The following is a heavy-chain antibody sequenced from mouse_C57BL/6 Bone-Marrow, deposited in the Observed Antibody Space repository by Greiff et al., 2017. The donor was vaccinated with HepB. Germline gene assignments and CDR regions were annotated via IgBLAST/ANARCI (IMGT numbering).Heavy chain of an antibody. CDR2: IDPSDSYT. Sequence: QVQLQQPGAELVMPGASVKLSCKPSGYTFTSYWMHWVKQRPGQGLEWIGEIDPSDSYTNYNQKFKGKSTLTVDKYSSTVYMQLSSLTSEDSAVYYCASSTGNFDYWGQGTTLTVSS. J-gene: IGHJ2*01. D-gene: IGHD4-1*02. CDR1: GYTFTSYW. V-gene: IGHV1-69*01. CDR3: ASSTGNFDY.